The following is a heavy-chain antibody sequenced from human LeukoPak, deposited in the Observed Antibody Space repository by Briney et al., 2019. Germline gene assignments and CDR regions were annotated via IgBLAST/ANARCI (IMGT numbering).Heavy chain of an antibody. D-gene: IGHD1-26*01. V-gene: IGHV3-7*01. J-gene: IGHJ4*02. Sequence: GRSLRLSCAASGFTFSSYAMHWVRQAPGKGLEWVATINQDGSEKYYLDNVKGRFTISRDNAKKSLYLQMNSLSPEDAALYYCAKSGTYFDLDYWGQGALVTVSS. CDR3: AKSGTYFDLDY. CDR1: GFTFSSYA. CDR2: INQDGSEK.